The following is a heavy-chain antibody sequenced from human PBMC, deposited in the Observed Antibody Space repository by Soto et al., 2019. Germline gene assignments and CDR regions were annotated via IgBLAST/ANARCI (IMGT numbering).Heavy chain of an antibody. CDR2: INTDGSIT. V-gene: IGHV3-74*01. Sequence: SCAASGFTFGSHWMHWVRQAPGKGLVWVSRINTDGSITTYADSVKGRFTISRDNARNTLYLQMDSLRGEDTAVYYCARFGTYYDTSGYLYWGQGALVTVSS. CDR1: GFTFGSHW. J-gene: IGHJ4*02. CDR3: ARFGTYYDTSGYLY. D-gene: IGHD3-22*01.